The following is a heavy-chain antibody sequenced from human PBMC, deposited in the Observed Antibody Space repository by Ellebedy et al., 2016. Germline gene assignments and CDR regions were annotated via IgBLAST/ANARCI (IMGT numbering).Heavy chain of an antibody. CDR2: IYYSGNT. Sequence: GSLRLSXTVSGASISTYYWSWFRQSPGRGLEWIGYIYYSGNTKNNPSFRGRVTISIDTSKNQFSLKLSSVTAADTAVYYCAGADHYYDTRMGAFEIWGQGTMVTAFS. J-gene: IGHJ3*02. V-gene: IGHV4-59*13. CDR1: GASISTYY. CDR3: AGADHYYDTRMGAFEI. D-gene: IGHD3-22*01.